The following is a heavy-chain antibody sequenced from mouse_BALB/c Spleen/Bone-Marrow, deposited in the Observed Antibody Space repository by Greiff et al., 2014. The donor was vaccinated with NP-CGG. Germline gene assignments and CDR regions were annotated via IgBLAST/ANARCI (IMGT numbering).Heavy chain of an antibody. J-gene: IGHJ1*01. D-gene: IGHD3-2*02. CDR1: GYTFTSYW. V-gene: IGHV1S132*01. Sequence: QVQLQQSGAELVKPGASVKLSCKTSGYTFTSYWIQWVKQRPGQGLGWIGEIFPGTGTTYYNEKFKGKATLTIDTSSSTAFMQLSSLTSEDSAVYFCAREVSRLRGYFDVWGAGTPVTVSS. CDR2: IFPGTGTT. CDR3: AREVSRLRGYFDV.